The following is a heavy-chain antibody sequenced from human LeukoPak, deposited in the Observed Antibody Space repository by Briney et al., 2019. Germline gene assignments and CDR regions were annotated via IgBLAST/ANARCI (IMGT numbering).Heavy chain of an antibody. CDR2: INTNTGNP. Sequence: ASVKVSCKASGYTFTSYAMDWVRQAPGQGLEWMGWINTNTGNPTYAQGFTGRFVFSLDTSVSTAYLQISSLKAEDTAVYYCSSRWAAALWDSYYYGMDVWGQGTTVTVSS. D-gene: IGHD6-13*01. V-gene: IGHV7-4-1*02. CDR1: GYTFTSYA. J-gene: IGHJ6*02. CDR3: SSRWAAALWDSYYYGMDV.